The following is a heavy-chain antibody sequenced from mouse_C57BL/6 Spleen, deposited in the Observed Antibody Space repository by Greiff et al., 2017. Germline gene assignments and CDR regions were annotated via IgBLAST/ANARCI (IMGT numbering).Heavy chain of an antibody. D-gene: IGHD1-1*01. CDR1: GFNIKDYY. V-gene: IGHV14-1*01. Sequence: EVKLQESGAELVRPGASVKLSCTASGFNIKDYYMHWVKQRPEQGLEWIGRIDPEDGDTEYAPKFQGKATMTADTSSNTAYLQLSSLTSEDTAVYYCTTGTTVVARGYFDVWGTGTTVTVSS. CDR3: TTGTTVVARGYFDV. J-gene: IGHJ1*03. CDR2: IDPEDGDT.